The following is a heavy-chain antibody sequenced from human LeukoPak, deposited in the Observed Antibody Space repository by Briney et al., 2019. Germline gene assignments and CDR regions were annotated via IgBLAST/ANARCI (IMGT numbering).Heavy chain of an antibody. V-gene: IGHV3-9*01. CDR3: ATSYGDYSDYYYGMDV. D-gene: IGHD4-17*01. Sequence: PGRSLRLSCAASGFTFDDYAMHWVRQASGKGLEWVSGISWNSGSIGYADSVKGRFTISRDNAKNSLYLQMNSLRAEDTALYYCATSYGDYSDYYYGMDVWGQGTTVTVSS. CDR1: GFTFDDYA. CDR2: ISWNSGSI. J-gene: IGHJ6*02.